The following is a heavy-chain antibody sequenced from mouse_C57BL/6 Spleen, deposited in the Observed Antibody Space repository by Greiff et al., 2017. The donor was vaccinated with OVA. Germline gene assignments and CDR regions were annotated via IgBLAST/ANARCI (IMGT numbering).Heavy chain of an antibody. V-gene: IGHV14-2*01. CDR3: ARGLRGDYYAKDY. CDR2: IDPEDGET. J-gene: IGHJ4*01. D-gene: IGHD2-2*01. Sequence: VQLQQSGAELVKPGASVKLSCTASGFNIKDYYMHWVKQRTEQGLAWIGRIDPEDGETNYAPKFQGKATITADTSSNTAYLQLSSLTSEDTAVYDCARGLRGDYYAKDYWGQGTSVTGSS. CDR1: GFNIKDYY.